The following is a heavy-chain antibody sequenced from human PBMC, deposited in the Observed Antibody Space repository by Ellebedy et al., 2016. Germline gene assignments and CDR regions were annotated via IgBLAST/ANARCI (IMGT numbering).Heavy chain of an antibody. Sequence: GESLKISXAASGFTFSSYAMSWVRQAPGKGLEWVSAISGSGGSTYYADSVKGRFTISRDNSKNTLYLQMNSLRAEDTAVYYCAKVSVVVPAAMPNYYFDYWGQGTLVTVSS. D-gene: IGHD2-2*01. V-gene: IGHV3-23*01. CDR1: GFTFSSYA. J-gene: IGHJ4*02. CDR3: AKVSVVVPAAMPNYYFDY. CDR2: ISGSGGST.